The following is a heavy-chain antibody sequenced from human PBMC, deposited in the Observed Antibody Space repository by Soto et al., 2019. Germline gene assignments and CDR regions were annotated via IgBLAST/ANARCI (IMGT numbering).Heavy chain of an antibody. Sequence: QVQLVQSESEVKKPGSSVKVSCKVSGGTFKNYAISWVRQAPGQGLEWVGGILPVFDELNYAPKLQGRVTITADEVTSTGHLELGILTCEDTAVDFCARASDTSGYYYWGQGTLVTVSS. D-gene: IGHD3-22*01. V-gene: IGHV1-69*01. CDR1: GGTFKNYA. CDR3: ARASDTSGYYY. J-gene: IGHJ4*02. CDR2: ILPVFDEL.